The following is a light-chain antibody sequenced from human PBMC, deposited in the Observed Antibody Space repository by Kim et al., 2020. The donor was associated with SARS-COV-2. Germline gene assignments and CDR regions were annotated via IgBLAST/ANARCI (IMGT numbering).Light chain of an antibody. CDR1: FSNVGRNT. CDR3: AAWDDNLNGVG. J-gene: IGLJ2*01. Sequence: GQRVTTSCSGSFSNVGRNTVNWYQQLPGTAPKLLIFGYNQRPSGVPDRFSGSKSGTSASLAISGLQSEDEADYYCAAWDDNLNGVGFGGGTQLTVL. CDR2: GYN. V-gene: IGLV1-44*01.